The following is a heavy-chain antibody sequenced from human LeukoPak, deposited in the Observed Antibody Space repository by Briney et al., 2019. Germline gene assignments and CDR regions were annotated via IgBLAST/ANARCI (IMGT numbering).Heavy chain of an antibody. V-gene: IGHV3-23*01. Sequence: GGSLRLSCAASGFTFSTYAMSWVRQAPGKGLEWVSSLGGINGYTYYADSVKGRFTISRDNSKNTLYLQMNSLRAEDTALYYCAKVPSGRYACDFDSWGQGTLVTVSS. D-gene: IGHD2-2*01. CDR3: AKVPSGRYACDFDS. CDR2: LGGINGYT. J-gene: IGHJ4*02. CDR1: GFTFSTYA.